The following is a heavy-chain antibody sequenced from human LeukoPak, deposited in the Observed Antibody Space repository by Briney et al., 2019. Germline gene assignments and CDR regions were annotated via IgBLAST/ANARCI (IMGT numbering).Heavy chain of an antibody. CDR2: ISYDGSNK. Sequence: GGSLRLSCAASGFTFSSYGMHWVRQAPGKGLEWVAVISYDGSNKYYADSVKGRFTISRDNSKNTLYLQMNSLRAEDTAVYYCAKDHAYYDILTGFYDYWGQGTLVTVSS. J-gene: IGHJ4*02. CDR1: GFTFSSYG. CDR3: AKDHAYYDILTGFYDY. V-gene: IGHV3-30*18. D-gene: IGHD3-9*01.